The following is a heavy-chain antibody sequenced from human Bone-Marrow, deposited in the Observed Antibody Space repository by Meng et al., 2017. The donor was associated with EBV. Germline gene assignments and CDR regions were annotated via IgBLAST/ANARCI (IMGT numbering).Heavy chain of an antibody. CDR3: AKGGGYYYDSSGFHYDY. J-gene: IGHJ4*02. V-gene: IGHV4-4*02. D-gene: IGHD3-22*01. CDR2: IYHSGST. Sequence: QVQRQESGPGLVKPSGTLSLPCAVSGGSISSNNWWSWVRQPPGKGLECIGEIYHSGSTNYNPSLKSRVTISVDKSKNQFSLKLSSVTAADTAVYYCAKGGGYYYDSSGFHYDYWGQGTLVTVSS. CDR1: GGSISSNNW.